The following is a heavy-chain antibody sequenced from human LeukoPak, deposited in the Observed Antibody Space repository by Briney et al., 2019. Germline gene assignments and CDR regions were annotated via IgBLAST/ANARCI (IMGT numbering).Heavy chain of an antibody. Sequence: PGRSLRLSCAASGFTFSSYGMHWVRQAPGKGLEWVAVISYDGSNKYYADSVKGRFTISRDNSKNTLYLQMNSLRAEDTAVYYCARDKFWTDYYYYLDVWGKGTTVTVSS. CDR2: ISYDGSNK. D-gene: IGHD3/OR15-3a*01. V-gene: IGHV3-30*03. CDR3: ARDKFWTDYYYYLDV. J-gene: IGHJ6*03. CDR1: GFTFSSYG.